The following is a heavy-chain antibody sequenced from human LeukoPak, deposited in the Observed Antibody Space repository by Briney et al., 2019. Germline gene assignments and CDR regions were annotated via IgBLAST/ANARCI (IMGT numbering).Heavy chain of an antibody. CDR2: IKSKTDGGTT. CDR1: GFTVSNAW. CDR3: TTLVTYYYGSGRDY. V-gene: IGHV3-15*01. J-gene: IGHJ4*02. Sequence: PGGSLRLSCAASGFTVSNAWMSWVRQAPGKGLEWVGRIKSKTDGGTTDYAAPVKGRFTISRDDSKNTLYLQMNSLKTEDTAVYYCTTLVTYYYGSGRDYWGQGTLVTVSS. D-gene: IGHD3-10*01.